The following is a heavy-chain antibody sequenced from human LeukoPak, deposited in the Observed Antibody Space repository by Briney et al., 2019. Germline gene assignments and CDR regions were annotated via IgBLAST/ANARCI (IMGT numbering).Heavy chain of an antibody. CDR2: IGSGSTPI. CDR3: ARASRSGYDC. D-gene: IGHD3-22*01. V-gene: IGHV3-48*02. J-gene: IGHJ4*02. Sequence: GGSLRLSCVASGFTFSNFGMNWVRQAPGKGLERVSYIGSGSTPIYYADSVKGRFTMSRDNVKNSLYLQMNSLRDEDAAVYYCARASRSGYDCWGQGTLVTVSS. CDR1: GFTFSNFG.